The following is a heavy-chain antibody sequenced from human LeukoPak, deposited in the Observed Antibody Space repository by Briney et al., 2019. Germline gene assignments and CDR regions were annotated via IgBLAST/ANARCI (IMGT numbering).Heavy chain of an antibody. CDR2: IKQDGSEK. V-gene: IGHV3-7*03. D-gene: IGHD3-16*02. CDR3: ARDVLSNHDASDI. J-gene: IGHJ3*02. Sequence: GGSLRLSCEASGFTFSSYWMSWARQAPGKGLEWVANIKQDGSEKYYVDSVKGRFTISRDNAKNSLYLQMNSLRAEDTAVYYCARDVLSNHDASDIWGQGTMVTVSS. CDR1: GFTFSSYW.